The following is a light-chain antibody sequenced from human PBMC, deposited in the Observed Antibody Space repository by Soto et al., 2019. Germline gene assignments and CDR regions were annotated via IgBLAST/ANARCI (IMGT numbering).Light chain of an antibody. J-gene: IGLJ2*01. CDR3: NSYTNSSTLLV. Sequence: QSALTQPASVSGSPGQSITISCTGTSSDVGGYNYVSWYQQHPGKAPKLMIYEVSNRPSGVSNRFSGSKSGNTASLTISGLQAEDVADYYCNSYTNSSTLLVFGGGTKLTVL. V-gene: IGLV2-14*01. CDR2: EVS. CDR1: SSDVGGYNY.